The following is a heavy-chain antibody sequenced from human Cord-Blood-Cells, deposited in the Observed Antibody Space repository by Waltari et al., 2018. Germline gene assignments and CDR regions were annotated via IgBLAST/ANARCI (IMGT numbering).Heavy chain of an antibody. Sequence: QVQLVQSGAEVKKPGASVKVSCKASGYTFTSYATNWVRPATGQGLEWMGWMNPNSGNTGYAQKFQGRVTITRNTSISTAYMELSSLRSEDTAVYYCARGGVRIAARYYFDYWGQGTLVTVSS. J-gene: IGHJ4*02. CDR3: ARGGVRIAARYYFDY. CDR1: GYTFTSYA. V-gene: IGHV1-8*03. CDR2: MNPNSGNT. D-gene: IGHD6-6*01.